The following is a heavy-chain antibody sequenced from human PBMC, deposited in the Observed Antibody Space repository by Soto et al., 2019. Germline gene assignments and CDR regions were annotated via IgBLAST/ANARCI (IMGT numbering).Heavy chain of an antibody. J-gene: IGHJ4*02. CDR3: ARQVGGWAPWYFDY. V-gene: IGHV4-59*08. D-gene: IGHD6-19*01. Sequence: SETLSLTCTVSGGSISSYYWSWIRQPPGKGLEWIGYIYYSGSTSYNPSLKSRVTISVDTSKNQFSLKLSSVTAADTAVYYCARQVGGWAPWYFDYWGQGTLVTVSS. CDR1: GGSISSYY. CDR2: IYYSGST.